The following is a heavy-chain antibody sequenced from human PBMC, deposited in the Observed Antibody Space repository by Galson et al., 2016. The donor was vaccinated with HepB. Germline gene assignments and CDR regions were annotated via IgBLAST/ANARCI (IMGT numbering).Heavy chain of an antibody. D-gene: IGHD6-13*01. V-gene: IGHV3-48*02. J-gene: IGHJ6*02. CDR2: IGSGSTTI. CDR1: GFTFSTYS. CDR3: ARDGGQQVVRWERLRKVYYYYPMDV. Sequence: SLRLSCAAFGFTFSTYSMNWVRQAPGKGLEWVSYIGSGSTTIYYADSVKGRFTISRDNAKNSLYLQMNSLRDDDTAVYYCARDGGQQVVRWERLRKVYYYYPMDVWGQGTTVTGSS.